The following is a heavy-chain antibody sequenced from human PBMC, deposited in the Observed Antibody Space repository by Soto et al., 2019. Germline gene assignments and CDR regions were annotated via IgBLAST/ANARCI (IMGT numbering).Heavy chain of an antibody. CDR1: GFTFSSYG. CDR3: ARAQSITIFGVVISIDY. Sequence: QVQLVESGGGVVQPGRSLRLSCAASGFTFSSYGMYWVRQAPGKGLEWVAVIWYDGSNKYYADSVKGRFTISRDNSKNTLYLQMNSLRAEDTAVYYCARAQSITIFGVVISIDYWGQGTLVTVSS. J-gene: IGHJ4*02. D-gene: IGHD3-3*01. V-gene: IGHV3-33*01. CDR2: IWYDGSNK.